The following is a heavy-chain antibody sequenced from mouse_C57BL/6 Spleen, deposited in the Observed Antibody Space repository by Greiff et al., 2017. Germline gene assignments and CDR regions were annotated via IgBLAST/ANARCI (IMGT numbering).Heavy chain of an antibody. CDR1: GYAFSSYW. Sequence: QVHVKQSGAELVKPGASVKISCKASGYAFSSYWMNWVKQRPGKGLEWIGQIYPGDGDTNYNGKFKGKATLTADKSSSTAYMQLSSLTSEDSAVYFCARGLLRDPFAYWGQGTLVTVSA. CDR2: IYPGDGDT. V-gene: IGHV1-80*01. J-gene: IGHJ3*01. CDR3: ARGLLRDPFAY. D-gene: IGHD1-1*01.